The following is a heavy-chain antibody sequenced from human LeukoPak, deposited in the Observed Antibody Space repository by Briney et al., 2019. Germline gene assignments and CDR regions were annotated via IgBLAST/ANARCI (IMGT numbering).Heavy chain of an antibody. CDR2: INPSGGST. D-gene: IGHD2-8*02. V-gene: IGHV1-46*01. CDR3: ARTRSGPDRWFDP. CDR1: GYTFTSYY. J-gene: IGHJ5*02. Sequence: ASVKVSCKASGYTFTSYYMHWVRQAPGQGLEWMGIINPSGGSTSYAQKSQGRVTMTRDMSTSTVYMELSSLRSEDTAVYYCARTRSGPDRWFDPWGQGTLVTVSS.